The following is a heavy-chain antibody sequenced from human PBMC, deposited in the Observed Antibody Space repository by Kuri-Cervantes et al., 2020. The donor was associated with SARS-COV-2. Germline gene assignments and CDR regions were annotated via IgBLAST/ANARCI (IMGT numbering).Heavy chain of an antibody. CDR2: MNPNSGNT. J-gene: IGHJ4*02. Sequence: ASVKVSCKASGYTFTSYDINWVRQATGQGLEWMGWMNPNSGNTDYAQKFQERVTISRDMSTSTAYMELSSLESEDTAVYYCTVDRSGRNANYWGQGTLVTVSS. CDR3: TVDRSGRNANY. D-gene: IGHD6-19*01. CDR1: GYTFTSYD. V-gene: IGHV1-8*01.